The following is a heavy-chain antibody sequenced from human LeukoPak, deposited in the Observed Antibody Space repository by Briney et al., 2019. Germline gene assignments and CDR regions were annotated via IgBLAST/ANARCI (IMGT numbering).Heavy chain of an antibody. J-gene: IGHJ2*01. CDR2: IYTSGST. Sequence: SETLSLTCTVSGGSISSGSYHWSWIRQPAGKGLEWIGRIYTSGSTNYNPSLKSRVTISVDTSKNQFSLKLSSVTAADTAVYYCARAHLPPWFDLWGRGTLVTVSS. CDR3: ARAHLPPWFDL. CDR1: GGSISSGSYH. V-gene: IGHV4-61*02.